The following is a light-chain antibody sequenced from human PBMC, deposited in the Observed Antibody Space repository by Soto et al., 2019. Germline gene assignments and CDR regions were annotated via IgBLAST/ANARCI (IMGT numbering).Light chain of an antibody. Sequence: QSALTQPASVSGSPGQSITISCTGTSSDVGSYNLVSWYQQHPGKAPKLMIYEGSKRPSGVSNRFSGSKSGNTASLTISGLQAEDAADYYCCSYAGSSTSLYVFGTGTKLTVL. CDR1: SSDVGSYNL. CDR2: EGS. J-gene: IGLJ1*01. CDR3: CSYAGSSTSLYV. V-gene: IGLV2-23*01.